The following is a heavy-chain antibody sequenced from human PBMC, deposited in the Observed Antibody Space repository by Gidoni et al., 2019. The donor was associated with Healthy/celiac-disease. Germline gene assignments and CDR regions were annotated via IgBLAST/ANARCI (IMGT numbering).Heavy chain of an antibody. CDR2: ISYDGSNK. V-gene: IGHV3-30*18. J-gene: IGHJ4*02. Sequence: AVISYDGSNKYYADSVKGRFTISRDNSKNTLYLQMNSLRAEDTAVYYCAKDGIEVDIVATASYFDYWGQGTLVTVSS. D-gene: IGHD5-12*01. CDR3: AKDGIEVDIVATASYFDY.